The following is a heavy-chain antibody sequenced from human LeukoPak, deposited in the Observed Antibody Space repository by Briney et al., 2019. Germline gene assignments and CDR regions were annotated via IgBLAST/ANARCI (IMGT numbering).Heavy chain of an antibody. Sequence: GGSLRLSCAASGFTVSSNYMGWVRQAPGKGLEWVSVIYSGGSTYYADSVKSRFTISRDNSKNTLYLQMNSLRAEDTAVYYCASLDSSSWYPLDYWGQGTLVTVSS. J-gene: IGHJ4*02. D-gene: IGHD6-13*01. V-gene: IGHV3-53*01. CDR2: IYSGGST. CDR1: GFTVSSNY. CDR3: ASLDSSSWYPLDY.